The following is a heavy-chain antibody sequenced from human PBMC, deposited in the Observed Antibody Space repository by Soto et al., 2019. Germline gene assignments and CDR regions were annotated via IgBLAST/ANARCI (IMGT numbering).Heavy chain of an antibody. D-gene: IGHD3-22*01. CDR3: ARALPLYDSSGYYSYFDY. V-gene: IGHV1-69*13. CDR1: GGTFSSYA. Sequence: SVKVSCKASGGTFSSYAISWVRQAPGQGLEWMGGIIPIFGTANYAQKFQGRVTITADESTSTAYMELSSLRSEDTAVYYCARALPLYDSSGYYSYFDYWGQGTLVTVSS. CDR2: IIPIFGTA. J-gene: IGHJ4*02.